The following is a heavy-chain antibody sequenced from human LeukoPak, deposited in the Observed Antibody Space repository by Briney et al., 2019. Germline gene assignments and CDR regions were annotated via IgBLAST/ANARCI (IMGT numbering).Heavy chain of an antibody. CDR3: ARLSSGYYYSHDY. CDR2: IYYSGST. J-gene: IGHJ4*02. D-gene: IGHD3-22*01. V-gene: IGHV4-39*01. Sequence: SETLSLTCTVSGGSISSSSYHWGWIRQPPGKGLEWIGSIYYSGSTYYNPSLKSRVTISVDTSKNQFSLKLSSVTAADTAVYYCARLSSGYYYSHDYWGQGTLVTVSS. CDR1: GGSISSSSYH.